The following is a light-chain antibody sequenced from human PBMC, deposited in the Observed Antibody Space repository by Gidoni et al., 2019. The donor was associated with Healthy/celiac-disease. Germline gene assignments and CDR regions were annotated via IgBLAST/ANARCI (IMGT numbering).Light chain of an antibody. CDR1: QSISSY. V-gene: IGKV1-39*01. CDR3: RQRYSTPPFT. J-gene: IGKJ3*01. Sequence: DIQMTHSASSLSASVGDRLTITCRASQSISSYLIWYQQKQAKAAKLLMYAASFLQSAVPSWFSSSGSGTDDTLTIISLQHEDVAAYYCRQRYSTPPFTFGPGTKVDIK. CDR2: AAS.